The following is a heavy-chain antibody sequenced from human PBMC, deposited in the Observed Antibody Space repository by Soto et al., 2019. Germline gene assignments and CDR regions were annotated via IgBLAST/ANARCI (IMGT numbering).Heavy chain of an antibody. CDR2: ISGSGGST. J-gene: IGHJ4*02. D-gene: IGHD2-8*01. Sequence: GGSLRLSCAASGFTFSSYAMSWVRQAPGKGLEWVSAISGSGGSTYYADSVKGRFTISRDNSKNTLYLQMNGLRAEDTAVYYCAKAGLYEVSGDYWGQGTPVTVS. V-gene: IGHV3-23*01. CDR1: GFTFSSYA. CDR3: AKAGLYEVSGDY.